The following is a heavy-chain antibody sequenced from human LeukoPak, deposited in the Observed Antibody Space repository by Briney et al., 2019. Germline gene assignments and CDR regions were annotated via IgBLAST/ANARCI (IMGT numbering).Heavy chain of an antibody. CDR1: GFAFSDCW. CDR3: VRAPYYSGIEHYFDH. CDR2: IKQDGSEK. V-gene: IGHV3-7*03. D-gene: IGHD3-22*01. J-gene: IGHJ4*02. Sequence: PGGSLRLSCAASGFAFSDCWMTWVRQAPGKGLEWVANIKQDGSEKYLVDSVKGRFTISRDNAKGSLYLQMNSMRAEDTAVYYCVRAPYYSGIEHYFDHWGQGILVTVSS.